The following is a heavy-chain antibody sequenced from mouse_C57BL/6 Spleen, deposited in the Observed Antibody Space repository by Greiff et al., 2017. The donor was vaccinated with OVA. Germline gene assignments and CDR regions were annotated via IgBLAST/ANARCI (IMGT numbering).Heavy chain of an antibody. V-gene: IGHV5-6*01. D-gene: IGHD4-1*01. Sequence: EVMLVESGGDLVKPGGSLKLSCAASGFTFSSYGMSWVRQTPDKRLEWVATISSGGSYTYYPDSVKGRFTISRDNAKNTLYLQMSSLKSEDTAMYYCARLTGTLYAMDYWGQGTSVTVSS. CDR2: ISSGGSYT. J-gene: IGHJ4*01. CDR3: ARLTGTLYAMDY. CDR1: GFTFSSYG.